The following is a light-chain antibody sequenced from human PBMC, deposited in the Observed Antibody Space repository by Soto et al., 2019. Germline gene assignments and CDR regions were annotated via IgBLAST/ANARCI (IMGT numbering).Light chain of an antibody. Sequence: DIVLTQSPGTLSLSPGDRATLSCRTSRFVSNYYVAWYQQRPGQAPRLLIYAASSRATDIPDRFSGSGYGTDFTLTISRLEPEDFAVYYCQYYADSSPVFTFGPGTKVEI. CDR1: RFVSNYY. J-gene: IGKJ3*01. CDR3: QYYADSSPVFT. CDR2: AAS. V-gene: IGKV3-20*01.